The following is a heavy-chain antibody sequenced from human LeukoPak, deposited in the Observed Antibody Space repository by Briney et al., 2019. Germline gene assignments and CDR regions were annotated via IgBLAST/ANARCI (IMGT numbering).Heavy chain of an antibody. D-gene: IGHD3-10*02. CDR2: IFYSGST. J-gene: IGHJ4*02. Sequence: SETLSLTCTVSGGSISSSTYYWGWIRQPPGKGPEWIGSIFYSGSTNYNPSLKSRVTISVDTSKRQFSLKMSAVTAADTAVYYCARTSTKLSGGDLDYWGQGTLVTVSS. CDR3: ARTSTKLSGGDLDY. CDR1: GGSISSSTYY. V-gene: IGHV4-39*07.